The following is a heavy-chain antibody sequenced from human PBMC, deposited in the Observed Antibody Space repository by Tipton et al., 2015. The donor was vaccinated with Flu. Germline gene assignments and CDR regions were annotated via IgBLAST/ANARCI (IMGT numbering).Heavy chain of an antibody. D-gene: IGHD2-15*01. V-gene: IGHV1-8*01. J-gene: IGHJ4*02. CDR2: MNPNNGNA. CDR1: GYTFTSYD. CDR3: ARVVGQGKDYFDY. Sequence: QSGAEVKKSGASVKVSCKASGYTFTSYDIIWVRQATGQGLEYMGWMNPNNGNAGYAEKFLGRITMTGDTSISTAYMELSSVTAADTAVYYCARVVGQGKDYFDYWGQGTLVTVSS.